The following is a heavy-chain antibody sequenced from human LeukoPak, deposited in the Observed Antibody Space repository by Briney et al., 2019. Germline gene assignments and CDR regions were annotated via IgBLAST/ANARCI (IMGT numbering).Heavy chain of an antibody. CDR3: ARSRTYYDILTGYYTTYYFDY. V-gene: IGHV2-70*04. Sequence: SGPTLVNPTQTLTLTCTFSGFSLSTSGMRVSWIRQPPGKALESLARIDWDDDKFYSTSLKTRLTISKDTSKNQVVLTMANMDPVDTATYYCARSRTYYDILTGYYTTYYFDYWGQGTLVTVSS. CDR2: IDWDDDK. CDR1: GFSLSTSGMR. D-gene: IGHD3-9*01. J-gene: IGHJ4*02.